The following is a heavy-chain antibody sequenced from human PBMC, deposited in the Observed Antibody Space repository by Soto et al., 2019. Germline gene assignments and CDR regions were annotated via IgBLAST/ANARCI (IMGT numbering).Heavy chain of an antibody. CDR3: ARALASWGAYYLDY. CDR2: IYSDDDK. Sequence: QITLKESGPTLVKPTQTLTLTCTVSGFSLNTYGVGVGWIRQPLGKALEWLALIYSDDDKRYSPSLKRRLTRPMDTSKNQVVLTMPLMVPGGTGTYYGARALASWGAYYLDYWGQGTLVTVSS. J-gene: IGHJ4*02. CDR1: GFSLNTYGVG. V-gene: IGHV2-5*02. D-gene: IGHD3-16*01.